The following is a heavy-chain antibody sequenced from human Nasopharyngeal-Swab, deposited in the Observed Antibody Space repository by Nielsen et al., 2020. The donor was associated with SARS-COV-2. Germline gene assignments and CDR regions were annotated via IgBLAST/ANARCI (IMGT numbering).Heavy chain of an antibody. CDR1: GYTLSNFA. J-gene: IGHJ4*02. D-gene: IGHD2-15*01. CDR3: ARGPFAGGSCSGGSCYSDY. Sequence: ASVKVSCKASGYTLSNFAMSWVRQAPGQGLQWMGWVNTKTANPTYAPGFTGRFVFSLDTSVSTAYLQISSLQAEDTAVYYCARGPFAGGSCSGGSCYSDYWGQGTPVTVSS. CDR2: VNTKTANP. V-gene: IGHV7-4-1*02.